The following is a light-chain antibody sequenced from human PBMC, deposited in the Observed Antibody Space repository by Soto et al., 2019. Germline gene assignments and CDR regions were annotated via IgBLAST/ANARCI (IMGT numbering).Light chain of an antibody. V-gene: IGLV2-14*03. J-gene: IGLJ1*01. CDR1: SSYVGGYNF. CDR3: TPYTSSITYV. CDR2: DVS. Sequence: QSVLTQPASVSGSPGQSITISCTGTSSYVGGYNFVSWYQHHPGKAPKLIIYDVSNRPSGVSNRFSGSKSGNTAPLTISGLQAEDEADYYCTPYTSSITYVFGTGTKVTVL.